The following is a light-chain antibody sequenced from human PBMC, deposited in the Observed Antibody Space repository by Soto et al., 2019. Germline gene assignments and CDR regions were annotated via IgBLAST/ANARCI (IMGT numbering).Light chain of an antibody. CDR3: QQYNNWPVT. CDR2: GAS. CDR1: ESINSD. J-gene: IGKJ4*01. V-gene: IGKV3D-15*01. Sequence: EIVMTQSPATLSVSPGKTTRHSCRARESINSDVAWYQQKVGQTPRLLIHGASTRATGIAARLSGSGSGTEFTLTISGLQSEDFATYCCQQYNNWPVTFGGGTKVDIK.